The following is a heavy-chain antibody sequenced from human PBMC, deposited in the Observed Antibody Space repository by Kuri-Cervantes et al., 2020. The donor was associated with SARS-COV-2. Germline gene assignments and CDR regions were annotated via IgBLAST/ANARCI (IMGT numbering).Heavy chain of an antibody. V-gene: IGHV1-69*06. J-gene: IGHJ4*02. CDR3: ARYYYGSGSYPPFDY. CDR1: GGTFSSYA. CDR2: IIPIFGTA. Sequence: SVKVSCKASGGTFSSYAISWVRQAPGQGLEWVGGIIPIFGTANYAQKFQGRVTITADKSTSTAYMELSSLRSEDTAVYYCARYYYGSGSYPPFDYWGQGTLVTVSS. D-gene: IGHD3-10*01.